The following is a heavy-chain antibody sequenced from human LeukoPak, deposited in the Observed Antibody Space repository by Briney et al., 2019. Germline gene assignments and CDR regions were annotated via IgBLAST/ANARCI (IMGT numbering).Heavy chain of an antibody. D-gene: IGHD6-13*01. CDR2: IYTSGRT. CDR1: GGSISSYS. V-gene: IGHV4-4*07. J-gene: IGHJ4*02. CDR3: ARAPYSSSLMVCGGDYFYY. Sequence: PSETLSLTCTVSGGSISSYSLSWVRQPAGRGLEWGGRIYTSGRTKYNPPLRSRVTISVDKSKNQFSLRRSSVSPPATPVFYFARAPYSSSLMVCGGDYFYYWGQGTLVTVSS.